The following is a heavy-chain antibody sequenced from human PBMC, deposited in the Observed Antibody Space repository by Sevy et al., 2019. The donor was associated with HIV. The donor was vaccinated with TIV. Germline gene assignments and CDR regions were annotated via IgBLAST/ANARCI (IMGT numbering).Heavy chain of an antibody. V-gene: IGHV3-23*01. J-gene: IGHJ4*02. CDR1: GFTFTSYT. CDR2: ISGSGRST. D-gene: IGHD5-12*01. Sequence: GGSLRLSCAASGFTFTSYTMNWVRQAPGKGLEWVSAISGSGRSTYYADSVKGRFTISRDNSMNTLYLQMNSLRAEDTAVYYCAKETSFSVYGRWGQGTLVTVSS. CDR3: AKETSFSVYGR.